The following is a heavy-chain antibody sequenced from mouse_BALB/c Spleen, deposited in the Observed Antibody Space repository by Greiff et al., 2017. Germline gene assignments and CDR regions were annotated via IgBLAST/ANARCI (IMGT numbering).Heavy chain of an antibody. CDR2: IWAGGST. D-gene: IGHD2-14*01. J-gene: IGHJ3*01. CDR1: GFSLTSYG. Sequence: VKLMESGPGLVAPSQSLSITCTVSGFSLTSYGVHWVRQPPGKGLEWLGVIWAGGSTNYNSALMSRLSISKDNSKSQVFLKMNSLQTDDTAMYYCARDRDYRYDGFAYWGQGTLVTVSA. V-gene: IGHV2-9*02. CDR3: ARDRDYRYDGFAY.